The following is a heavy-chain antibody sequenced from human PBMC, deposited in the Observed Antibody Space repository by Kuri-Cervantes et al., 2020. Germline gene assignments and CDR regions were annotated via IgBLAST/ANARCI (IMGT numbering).Heavy chain of an antibody. D-gene: IGHD3-22*01. J-gene: IGHJ4*02. CDR3: AKISGGDNYYDSSGSH. V-gene: IGHV3-23*01. CDR1: GFTVSSNY. Sequence: GESLKISCAASGFTVSSNYMSWVRQAPGKGLEWVSAISGSGGSTYYADSVKGRFTISRDNSKNTLYLQMNSLRAEDTAVYYCAKISGGDNYYDSSGSHWVQGTLVTVSS. CDR2: ISGSGGST.